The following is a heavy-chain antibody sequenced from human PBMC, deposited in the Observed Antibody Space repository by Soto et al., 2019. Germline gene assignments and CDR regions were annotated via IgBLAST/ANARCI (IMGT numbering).Heavy chain of an antibody. CDR2: ISPSGGST. CDR3: ARRGAGNYYYVMDV. Sequence: EVQLLESGGDLVQPGGSLRLSCAASGFTFSRYAMTWVRQAPGKGLEWVSTISPSGGSTYYADSVRGRFTISRDNSKNTVFLQMNSLRAEDTVVYYCARRGAGNYYYVMDVWGQGSTVTVSS. J-gene: IGHJ6*02. CDR1: GFTFSRYA. D-gene: IGHD3-10*01. V-gene: IGHV3-23*01.